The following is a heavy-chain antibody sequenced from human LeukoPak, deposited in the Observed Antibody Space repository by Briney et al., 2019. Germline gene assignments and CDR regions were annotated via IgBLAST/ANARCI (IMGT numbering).Heavy chain of an antibody. J-gene: IGHJ4*02. Sequence: GGSLRLSCAASGFIFSIYAMSWVRQAPGKGLEWVSSVTNGGGSTYYADSAKGRFAISRDNSKNTLYLQMNTLRADDTAVYYCVQETGHNWGYLDYWGQGTLVTVSS. V-gene: IGHV3-23*01. CDR2: VTNGGGST. D-gene: IGHD1-1*01. CDR3: VQETGHNWGYLDY. CDR1: GFIFSIYA.